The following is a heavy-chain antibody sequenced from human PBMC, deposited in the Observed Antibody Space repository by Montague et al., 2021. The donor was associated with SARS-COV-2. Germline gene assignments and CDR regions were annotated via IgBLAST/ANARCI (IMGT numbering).Heavy chain of an antibody. CDR1: GTSFSGYY. J-gene: IGHJ6*03. D-gene: IGHD3-10*01. CDR3: ARLRDGVVPSPILGVGPYYSYYYMDV. Sequence: SETLSLTCAVHGTSFSGYYWNWIRQPPGKGLEWTGVINHGGSTKYSPSLKSRLTISADTSKNQFSLKLTSVAAADTAVYYCARLRDGVVPSPILGVGPYYSYYYMDVWGRGTTVTVSS. CDR2: INHGGST. V-gene: IGHV4-34*01.